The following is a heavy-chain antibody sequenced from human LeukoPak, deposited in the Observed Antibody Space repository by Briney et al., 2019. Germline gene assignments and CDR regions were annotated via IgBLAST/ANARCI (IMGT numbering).Heavy chain of an antibody. Sequence: ASVKVSCKVSGYTLTELSMHWVRQAPGKGLEWMGGFDPEDGETIYAQKFQGRVTMTEDTSTDTAYMELSSLRSEDTAVHYCATWVRSSYDFDYWGQGTLVTVSS. J-gene: IGHJ4*02. V-gene: IGHV1-24*01. CDR1: GYTLTELS. D-gene: IGHD5-18*01. CDR2: FDPEDGET. CDR3: ATWVRSSYDFDY.